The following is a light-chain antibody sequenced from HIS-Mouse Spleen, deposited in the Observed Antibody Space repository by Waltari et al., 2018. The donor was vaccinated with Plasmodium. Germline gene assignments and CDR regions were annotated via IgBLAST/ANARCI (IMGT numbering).Light chain of an antibody. Sequence: SYELTQPPSVSVSPGQTARITCSGDALPKQYAYWYQQKPGQAPVLVIYKGSERPSGIPERFSGSSSGTTVTLTIGGAQVEDEADYYCYSTDSSGNHRVFGGGTKLTVL. CDR1: ALPKQY. CDR2: KGS. CDR3: YSTDSSGNHRV. V-gene: IGLV3-25*02. J-gene: IGLJ3*02.